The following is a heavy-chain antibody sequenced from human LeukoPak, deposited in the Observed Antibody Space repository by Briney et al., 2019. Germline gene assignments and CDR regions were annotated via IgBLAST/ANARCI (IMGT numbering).Heavy chain of an antibody. CDR1: GGSLSSYY. V-gene: IGHV4-59*01. CDR2: IYYSGST. Sequence: SETLSLTCTVSGGSLSSYYWSWIRQPPGKGLEWIGYIYYSGSTNYNPSLKSRVTISADTSKNQFSLKLSSVTAADTAVYYCARAQPARYCTSTSCYAAFDIWGQGTMVTVSS. J-gene: IGHJ3*02. D-gene: IGHD2-2*01. CDR3: ARAQPARYCTSTSCYAAFDI.